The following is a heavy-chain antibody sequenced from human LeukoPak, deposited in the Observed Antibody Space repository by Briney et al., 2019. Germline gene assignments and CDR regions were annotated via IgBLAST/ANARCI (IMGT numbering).Heavy chain of an antibody. CDR2: IIPILGIA. V-gene: IGHV1-69*04. Sequence: ASVKVSCKASGGTFSSYAISWVRQAPGQGLEWMGRIIPILGIANYAQKFQGRVTITADKSTSTAYMELSSLRSEDTAVYYCATGPPPGNQITIGLDRRWFDPWGQGTLVTVSS. J-gene: IGHJ5*02. CDR3: ATGPPPGNQITIGLDRRWFDP. D-gene: IGHD1-14*01. CDR1: GGTFSSYA.